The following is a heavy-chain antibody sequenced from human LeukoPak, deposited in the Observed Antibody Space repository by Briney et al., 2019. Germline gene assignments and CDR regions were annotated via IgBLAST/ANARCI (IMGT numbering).Heavy chain of an antibody. CDR3: ARWVSGDIFIEYYFDY. D-gene: IGHD3-9*01. V-gene: IGHV1-2*02. CDR2: INPNSGGT. Sequence: GASVKVSCKASGYTFTGYYMHWMRQAPGQGLEWMGWINPNSGGTNYAQKFQGRVTMTRDTSISTAYMELSRLRSDDTAVYYCARWVSGDIFIEYYFDYWGQGTLVTVSS. CDR1: GYTFTGYY. J-gene: IGHJ4*02.